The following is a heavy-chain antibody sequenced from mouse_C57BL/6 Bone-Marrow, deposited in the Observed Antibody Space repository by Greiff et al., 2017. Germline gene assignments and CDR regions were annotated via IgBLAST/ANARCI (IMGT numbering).Heavy chain of an antibody. V-gene: IGHV1-81*01. CDR2: ISPRSGKT. CDR3: VFSALFAY. J-gene: IGHJ3*01. CDR1: GYTFTSYG. Sequence: QVQLQQSGAELARPGASVKLSCKASGYTFTSYGISWVKQSTGQGLEWIGEISPRSGKTCYHEKFKGKATLTAYKSSSTAYMELRSLTSEDAAVYFWVFSALFAYWGQGTLVTVSA.